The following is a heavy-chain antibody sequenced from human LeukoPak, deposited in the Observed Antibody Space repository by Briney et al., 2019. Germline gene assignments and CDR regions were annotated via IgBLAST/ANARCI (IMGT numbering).Heavy chain of an antibody. J-gene: IGHJ5*02. CDR1: GFTFSSHG. CDR2: ISYDGSNK. Sequence: GGSLRLSCAASGFTFSSHGMHWVRQAPGKGLEWVAVISYDGSNKYYADSVKGRFTISRDNSKNTLYLQMNSLRAEDTAVYYCAKDEGMITFGGVIVTWGQGTLVTVSS. D-gene: IGHD3-16*02. CDR3: AKDEGMITFGGVIVT. V-gene: IGHV3-30*18.